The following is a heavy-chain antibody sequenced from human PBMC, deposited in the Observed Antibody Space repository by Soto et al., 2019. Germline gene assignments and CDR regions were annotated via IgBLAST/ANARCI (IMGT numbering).Heavy chain of an antibody. CDR1: GYSFAGYW. CDR2: IDPSDSQT. V-gene: IGHV5-10-1*01. Sequence: GESLKISCKGSGYSFAGYWITWVRQKPGKGLEWMGRIDPSDSQTYYSPSFRGHVTISVTKSITTVFLQWSSLRASYTAMYYCARQIYDSDTGPNFQYYFDSWGQGTPVTVSS. J-gene: IGHJ4*02. D-gene: IGHD3-22*01. CDR3: ARQIYDSDTGPNFQYYFDS.